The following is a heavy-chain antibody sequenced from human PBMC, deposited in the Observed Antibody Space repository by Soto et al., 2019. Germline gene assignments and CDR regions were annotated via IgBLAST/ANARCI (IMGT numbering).Heavy chain of an antibody. V-gene: IGHV1-46*01. CDR1: GYTFTSYY. J-gene: IGHJ6*02. CDR2: INPSGGST. D-gene: IGHD2-2*01. CDR3: ARDRSRYCSSTSCYGHGMDV. Sequence: ASVKVSCKASGYTFTSYYMHWVRQAPGQGLEWMGIINPSGGSTSYAQKFQGRVTMTRDTSTSTVYMELSSLRSEDTAVYYCARDRSRYCSSTSCYGHGMDVWGRGTTVTVSS.